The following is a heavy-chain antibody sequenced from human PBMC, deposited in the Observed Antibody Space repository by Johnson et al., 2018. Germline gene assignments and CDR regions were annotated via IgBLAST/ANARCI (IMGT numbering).Heavy chain of an antibody. CDR2: ISYDGSNK. CDR3: ARDGGYGVLYWDAFDI. V-gene: IGHV3-30*03. J-gene: IGHJ3*02. Sequence: QVQLVESGGGVVQPGRSLRLSCAAPGFTFSSYGMHWVRQAPGKGLEWVAVISYDGSNKYYADSVKGRFTISRDNSKNTLYLQMNSLRAEDTAVYYGARDGGYGVLYWDAFDIWGQGTMVTVSS. CDR1: GFTFSSYG. D-gene: IGHD4-17*01.